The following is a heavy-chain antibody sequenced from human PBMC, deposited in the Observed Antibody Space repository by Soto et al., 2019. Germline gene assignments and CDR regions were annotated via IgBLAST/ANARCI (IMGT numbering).Heavy chain of an antibody. J-gene: IGHJ2*01. V-gene: IGHV4-59*01. Sequence: QVQLQESGPGLVKPSETLSPTCTVSGGSISHYYWSWIRQPPGKGLEWIGYIYYSGSANYNPSLKSRVIISVDTSKNQFSLKLSSVTAADTAVYFCARGGSSWSGAWYFDLWGRGTLVTVSS. CDR3: ARGGSSWSGAWYFDL. CDR2: IYYSGSA. CDR1: GGSISHYY. D-gene: IGHD6-13*01.